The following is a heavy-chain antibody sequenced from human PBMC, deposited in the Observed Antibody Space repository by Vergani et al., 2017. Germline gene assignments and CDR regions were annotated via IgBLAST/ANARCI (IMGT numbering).Heavy chain of an antibody. CDR2: FVPEYGDT. Sequence: HVQLAQSGTEVKKPGASVQVSCQISAYTLTEVSMHWVRHASAKGLGWIGGFVPEYGDTVYSKKFKSRINMTEDTSTDTAYMELSSLTSDDTAVYYCATEVVGTSTNYFDSWGQGTLVTVSS. D-gene: IGHD2-15*01. J-gene: IGHJ4*02. V-gene: IGHV1-24*01. CDR3: ATEVVGTSTNYFDS. CDR1: AYTLTEVS.